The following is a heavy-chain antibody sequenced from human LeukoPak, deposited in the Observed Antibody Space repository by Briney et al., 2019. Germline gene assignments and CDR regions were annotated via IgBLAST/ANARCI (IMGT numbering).Heavy chain of an antibody. CDR1: GYTFTGYY. V-gene: IGHV1-2*02. CDR3: ASGTRIAVAGTFMDV. J-gene: IGHJ6*02. CDR2: INPNSGGT. D-gene: IGHD6-19*01. Sequence: GASVKVSCKASGYTFTGYYMHWVRQAPGQGLEWMGWINPNSGGTNYAQKFRGRVTMTRDTSISTAYMELSRLRSDDTAVYYCASGTRIAVAGTFMDVWGQGTTVTVSS.